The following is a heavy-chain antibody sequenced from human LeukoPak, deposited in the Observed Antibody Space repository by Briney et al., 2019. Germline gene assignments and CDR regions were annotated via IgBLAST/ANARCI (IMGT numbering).Heavy chain of an antibody. D-gene: IGHD6-13*01. V-gene: IGHV1-69-2*01. CDR2: VDPEDGET. CDR1: GYTSTDYY. Sequence: ASVKVSCKVSGYTSTDYYIHWVQQAPGKGLEWMGLVDPEDGETIYAEKFQGRVTITTDTSKDTAYMELSSLRSEHTSVYYCATGIASASRISDYWGQGTLVTLSS. CDR3: ATGIASASRISDY. J-gene: IGHJ4*02.